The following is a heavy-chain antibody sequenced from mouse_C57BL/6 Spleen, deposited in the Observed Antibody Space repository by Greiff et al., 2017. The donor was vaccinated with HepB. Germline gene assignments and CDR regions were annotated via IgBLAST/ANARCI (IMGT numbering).Heavy chain of an antibody. D-gene: IGHD2-2*01. J-gene: IGHJ2*01. Sequence: QVQLQQSGAELARPGASVKLSCKASGYTFTSYGISWVKQRTGQGLEWIGEIYPRSGNTYYNEKFKGKATLTADKSSSTAYMELRSLTSEDSAVYFCARLEDGYDGNYFDYWGQGTTLTVSS. CDR1: GYTFTSYG. CDR3: ARLEDGYDGNYFDY. CDR2: IYPRSGNT. V-gene: IGHV1-81*01.